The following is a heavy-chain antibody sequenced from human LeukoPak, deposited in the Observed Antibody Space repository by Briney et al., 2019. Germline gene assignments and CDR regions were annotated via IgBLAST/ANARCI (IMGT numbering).Heavy chain of an antibody. CDR1: GGSISSSSYY. Sequence: SETLSLTCTVSGGSISSSSYYWGWVRQPPGKGLEWIGSIYYSRSTYYNPSLKSRTTISVDTSKNQFSLKLSSVTAADTAVYYCARHLVIVAAGWDRGPPDDAFDIWGQGTMVTVSS. CDR3: ARHLVIVAAGWDRGPPDDAFDI. CDR2: IYYSRST. D-gene: IGHD6-13*01. V-gene: IGHV4-39*01. J-gene: IGHJ3*02.